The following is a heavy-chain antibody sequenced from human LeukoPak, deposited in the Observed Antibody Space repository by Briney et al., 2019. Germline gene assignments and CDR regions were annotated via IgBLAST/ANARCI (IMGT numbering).Heavy chain of an antibody. CDR2: IYTSGST. Sequence: PSQTLSLTCTVSGGSISSGSYYWSWIRQPAGKGLEWIGRIYTSGSTNYNPSLKSRFTISVDTSKNQFSLKLSSVTAADTAVYYCAREKVVPAAPYYYYYGMDVWGQGTTVTVSS. J-gene: IGHJ6*02. CDR3: AREKVVPAAPYYYYYGMDV. CDR1: GGSISSGSYY. V-gene: IGHV4-61*02. D-gene: IGHD2-2*01.